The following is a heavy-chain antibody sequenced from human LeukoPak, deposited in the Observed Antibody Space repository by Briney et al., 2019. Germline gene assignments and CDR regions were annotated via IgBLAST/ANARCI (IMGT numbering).Heavy chain of an antibody. J-gene: IGHJ3*01. CDR1: GYTLIGYY. D-gene: IGHD6-19*01. Sequence: ASVKVSCKASGYTLIGYYIHWVRQAPGQGLEWMGWINPNSGVTNYGQKFQGRVTMTRDTSISTACMDLSRLRSDDTAVYFCAITYTSGSGDAFDVWGQGTMVAVSS. V-gene: IGHV1-2*02. CDR3: AITYTSGSGDAFDV. CDR2: INPNSGVT.